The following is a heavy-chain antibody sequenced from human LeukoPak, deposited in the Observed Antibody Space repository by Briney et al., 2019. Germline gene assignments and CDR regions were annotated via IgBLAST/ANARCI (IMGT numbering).Heavy chain of an antibody. Sequence: SETLSLTCTVSGGSISSYYWSWLRQPPGKGLEWIGYIYYSGNTNYNPSLKSRVTMSVDTSRNQFSLRLSSVTAADTAVYYCARGSTRPDYWGQGTLVTVSS. CDR1: GGSISSYY. V-gene: IGHV4-59*01. CDR3: ARGSTRPDY. J-gene: IGHJ4*02. CDR2: IYYSGNT. D-gene: IGHD2-2*01.